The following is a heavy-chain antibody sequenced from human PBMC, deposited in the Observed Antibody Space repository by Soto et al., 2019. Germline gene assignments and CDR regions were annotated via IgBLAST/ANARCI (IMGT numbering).Heavy chain of an antibody. Sequence: QVQLQQSGTGLVKPSETLSLSCTVSGASMSGYYWSWIRQPPGKGLEWIGYIYSSGSANYNPSLRSRVTISKDTSRNQFSRELISVTAADTAVYFCASSGGGGDRQVVYCGQGTLVTVSS. CDR2: IYSSGSA. CDR1: GASMSGYY. D-gene: IGHD2-21*02. J-gene: IGHJ4*02. CDR3: ASSGGGGDRQVVY. V-gene: IGHV4-59*01.